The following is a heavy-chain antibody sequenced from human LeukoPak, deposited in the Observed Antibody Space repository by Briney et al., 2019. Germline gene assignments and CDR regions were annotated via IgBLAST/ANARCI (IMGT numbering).Heavy chain of an antibody. CDR3: AKDNRRHYTSGPNPDSLH. Sequence: GGSLRLSCAASGFTFSSFWMSWVRQAPGKGLEWVANIRQDGSEKYYVDSVKGRFTISRDSAQNSLYLQMNSLRVEDTAFYYCAKDNRRHYTSGPNPDSLHWGQGALVTVSS. CDR1: GFTFSSFW. CDR2: IRQDGSEK. J-gene: IGHJ4*02. D-gene: IGHD6-19*01. V-gene: IGHV3-7*03.